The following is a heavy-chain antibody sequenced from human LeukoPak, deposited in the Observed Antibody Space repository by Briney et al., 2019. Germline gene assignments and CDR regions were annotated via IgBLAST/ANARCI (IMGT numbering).Heavy chain of an antibody. CDR2: IYYSGTT. CDR1: GGSISSSSYY. CDR3: ARLCAVGATYEGVLDAFDI. J-gene: IGHJ3*02. D-gene: IGHD1-26*01. V-gene: IGHV4-39*01. Sequence: PSETLSLTCTVSGGSISSSSYYWGWIRQPPGKGLEWIGSIYYSGTTYYNPTLKSRVTISVDTSKNQFSLKLSSVTAADTAVYYCARLCAVGATYEGVLDAFDIWGQGTVVTVSS.